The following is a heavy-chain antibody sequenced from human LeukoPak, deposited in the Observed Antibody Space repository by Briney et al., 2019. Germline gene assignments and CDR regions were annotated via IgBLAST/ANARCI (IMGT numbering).Heavy chain of an antibody. V-gene: IGHV4-30-2*01. CDR1: GGSNSSGGYS. J-gene: IGHJ3*02. D-gene: IGHD3-22*01. CDR3: ASSGYAFDI. CDR2: IYHSGST. Sequence: SETLSLTCAVSGGSNSSGGYSWSWIRQPPGKGLEWIGYIYHSGSTYYNPSLKSRVTISVDRSKNQFSLKLSSVTAADTAVYYCASSGYAFDIWGQGTMVTVSS.